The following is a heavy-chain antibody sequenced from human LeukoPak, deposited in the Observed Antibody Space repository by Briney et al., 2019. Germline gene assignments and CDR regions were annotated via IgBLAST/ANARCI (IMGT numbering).Heavy chain of an antibody. D-gene: IGHD3-10*01. V-gene: IGHV3-23*01. J-gene: IGHJ4*02. Sequence: GGSPRLSCTASGFAFSVYAMSWLRQPPGKGLEWVSTINANSGTTSYAASVRGRFTISRDNSKNTLYLQLNTLRADDTATYYCARLRGAYYMDYWGQGTLVTVSS. CDR2: INANSGTT. CDR1: GFAFSVYA. CDR3: ARLRGAYYMDY.